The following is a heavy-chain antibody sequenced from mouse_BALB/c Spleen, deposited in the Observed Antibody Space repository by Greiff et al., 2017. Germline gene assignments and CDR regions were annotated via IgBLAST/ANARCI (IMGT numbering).Heavy chain of an antibody. CDR3: ARRDYGAY. D-gene: IGHD1-1*01. CDR2: INPGSGGT. V-gene: IGHV1-54*01. J-gene: IGHJ3*01. CDR1: GYAFTNYL. Sequence: VKLMESGAELVRPGTSVKVSCKASGYAFTNYLIEWVKQRPGQGLEWIGVINPGSGGTNYNEKFKGKATLTADKSSSTAYMQLSSLTSDDSAVYFCARRDYGAYWGQGTLVTVSA.